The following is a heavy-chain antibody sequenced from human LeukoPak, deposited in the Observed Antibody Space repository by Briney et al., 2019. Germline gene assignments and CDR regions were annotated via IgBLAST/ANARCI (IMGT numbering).Heavy chain of an antibody. J-gene: IGHJ3*02. Sequence: SETLSLTCTVSGGSISSSSYYWGWIRQPPGKGLEWIGSIYYSGSTYYNPSLKSRVTISADTSKNQFSLKLSSVTAADTAVYYCARHKGDILTALNIWGQGTMVTVSS. CDR3: ARHKGDILTALNI. CDR1: GGSISSSSYY. V-gene: IGHV4-39*01. D-gene: IGHD3-9*01. CDR2: IYYSGST.